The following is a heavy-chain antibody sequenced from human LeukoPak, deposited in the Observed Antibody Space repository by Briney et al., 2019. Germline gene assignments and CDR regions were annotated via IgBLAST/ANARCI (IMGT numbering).Heavy chain of an antibody. Sequence: PSGGSLRLSCAASGFTFSSYAMHWVRQAPGKGLEWVAVISYDGSNKYYADSVKGRFTISRDNSKNTLYLQMNSLRAEDTAVYYCARDQTPLTGYYELPTALDYWGQGTLVTVSS. CDR3: ARDQTPLTGYYELPTALDY. CDR1: GFTFSSYA. J-gene: IGHJ4*02. D-gene: IGHD3-9*01. V-gene: IGHV3-30-3*01. CDR2: ISYDGSNK.